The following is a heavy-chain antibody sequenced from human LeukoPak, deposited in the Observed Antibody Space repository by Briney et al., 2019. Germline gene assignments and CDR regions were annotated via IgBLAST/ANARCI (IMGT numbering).Heavy chain of an antibody. CDR2: VYSDGVT. CDR1: GFTVSSYA. Sequence: GGSLRLSCAASGFTVSSYAMSWVRQAPGKGPEWVSLVYSDGVTRYADSVQGRFTISRDNSKNTLYLQMNNLRVEETAVYHCVRDRAEGRAWVEFDPWGQGILVTVSS. V-gene: IGHV3-66*02. CDR3: VRDRAEGRAWVEFDP. J-gene: IGHJ5*02.